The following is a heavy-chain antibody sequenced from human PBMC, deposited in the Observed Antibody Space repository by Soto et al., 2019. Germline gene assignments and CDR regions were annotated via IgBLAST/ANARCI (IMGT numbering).Heavy chain of an antibody. J-gene: IGHJ3*02. D-gene: IGHD2-15*01. CDR2: IIPIFGTA. CDR1: GGTFSSYA. CDR3: AREMVVVVAATHDAFDI. V-gene: IGHV1-69*13. Sequence: SVKVSCRASGGTFSSYAISWVRQAPGQGLEWMGGIIPIFGTANYAQKFQGRVTITADESTSTAYMELSSLRSEDTAVYYCAREMVVVVAATHDAFDIWGQGTMVTFSS.